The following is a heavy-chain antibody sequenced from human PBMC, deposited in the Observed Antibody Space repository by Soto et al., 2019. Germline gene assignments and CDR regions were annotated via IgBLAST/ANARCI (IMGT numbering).Heavy chain of an antibody. CDR1: GYTFTSYY. D-gene: IGHD4-17*01. J-gene: IGHJ4*02. V-gene: IGHV1-46*03. CDR2: INPSGGST. Sequence: ASVKVSCKASGYTFTSYYMHWVRQAPGQGLDWMGIINPSGGSTSYAQKFQGRVTMTSDTSTSTVYMELSSLRSEDMAVYYCARASVTTALDYWGQGTLVTVSS. CDR3: ARASVTTALDY.